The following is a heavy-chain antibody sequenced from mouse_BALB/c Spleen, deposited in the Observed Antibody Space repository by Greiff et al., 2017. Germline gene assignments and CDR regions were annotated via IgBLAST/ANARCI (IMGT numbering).Heavy chain of an antibody. J-gene: IGHJ4*01. CDR3: ARHRDYYGSSYNYAMDY. D-gene: IGHD1-1*01. Sequence: EVKLVESGGGLVKPGGSLKLSCAASGFAFSSYDMSWVRQTPEKRLEWVAYISSGGGSTYYPDTVKGRFTISRDNAKNTLYLQMSSLKSEDTAMYYCARHRDYYGSSYNYAMDYWGQGTSVTVSS. CDR1: GFAFSSYD. CDR2: ISSGGGST. V-gene: IGHV5-12-1*01.